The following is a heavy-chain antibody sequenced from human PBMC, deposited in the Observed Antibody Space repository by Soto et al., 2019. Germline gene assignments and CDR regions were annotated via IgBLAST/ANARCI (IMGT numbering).Heavy chain of an antibody. CDR1: GYSIISGYY. V-gene: IGHV4-38-2*02. D-gene: IGHD2-21*02. CDR2: IYHSGST. J-gene: IGHJ4*02. CDR3: ARNDGGDFSFDY. Sequence: ASETLSLTCTVSGYSIISGYYWGWIRQPPGKGLEYIGNIYHSGSTYYNPSLKSRVTISVDTSKKQFSLNLRSVTAADTAVYYCARNDGGDFSFDYWGPGTLVTVSS.